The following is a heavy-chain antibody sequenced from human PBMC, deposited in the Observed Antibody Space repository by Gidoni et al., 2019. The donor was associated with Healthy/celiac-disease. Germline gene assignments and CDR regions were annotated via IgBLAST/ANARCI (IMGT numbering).Heavy chain of an antibody. D-gene: IGHD4-17*01. CDR1: GGSISTGIYY. CDR2: IYTRGST. CDR3: ARRPSRYGDEDYYYYGMDV. Sequence: QVQLQESGPGLVKPSQTLSLTCTVSGGSISTGIYYWSWIRPRAGKGLEWIGRIYTRGSTNYNPSLKSRVTIAVDTSKNQFSLKLSSVTAADTAVYYCARRPSRYGDEDYYYYGMDVWGQGTTVTVSS. J-gene: IGHJ6*02. V-gene: IGHV4-61*02.